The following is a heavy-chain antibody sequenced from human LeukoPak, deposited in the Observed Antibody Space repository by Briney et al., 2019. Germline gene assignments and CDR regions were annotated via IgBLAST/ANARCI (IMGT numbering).Heavy chain of an antibody. J-gene: IGHJ6*02. CDR3: ARVPLGAYCSSTSCSYYYYGMDV. CDR2: IYSGGST. V-gene: IGHV3-66*01. Sequence: GGSLGLSCAASGFTVSSNYMSWVRQAPGKGLEWVSVIYSGGSTYYADSVRGRFTISRDNSKNTLYLQMNSLRAEDTAVYYCARVPLGAYCSSTSCSYYYYGMDVWGQGTTVIVSS. CDR1: GFTVSSNY. D-gene: IGHD2-2*01.